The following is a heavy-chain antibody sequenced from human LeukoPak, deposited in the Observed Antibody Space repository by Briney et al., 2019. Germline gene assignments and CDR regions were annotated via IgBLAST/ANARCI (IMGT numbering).Heavy chain of an antibody. CDR3: ARVAAAGTRTPSSDY. J-gene: IGHJ4*02. CDR2: INHSGST. CDR1: GGSFSGYY. V-gene: IGHV4-34*01. D-gene: IGHD6-13*01. Sequence: SETLSLTCAVYGGSFSGYYWSWIRQPPGKGLEWIGEINHSGSTNYNPSLKSRVTISVDTSKNQFSLKLSSVTAADTAVYYCARVAAAGTRTPSSDYWGQGTLVTVSS.